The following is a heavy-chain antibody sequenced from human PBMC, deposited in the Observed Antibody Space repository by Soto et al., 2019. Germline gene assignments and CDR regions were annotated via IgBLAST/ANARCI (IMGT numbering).Heavy chain of an antibody. J-gene: IGHJ5*02. D-gene: IGHD3-10*01. Sequence: QVQLVQSGAEVKKPGASVKVSCKASGYTFTSYAMHWVRQAPGQRLEWMGWINAGNGNTKYSQKFQGRVTITRDTSASTAYMELSSLRSDDTAVYYCARDGVLLWFGETPVGWFDPWGQGTLVTVSS. CDR3: ARDGVLLWFGETPVGWFDP. CDR1: GYTFTSYA. CDR2: INAGNGNT. V-gene: IGHV1-3*01.